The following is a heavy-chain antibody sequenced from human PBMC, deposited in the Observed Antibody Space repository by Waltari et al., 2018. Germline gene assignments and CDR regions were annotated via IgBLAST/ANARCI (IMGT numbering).Heavy chain of an antibody. CDR2: IWPRDSDA. Sequence: EVQLVQSGAEVRKSGESLKISCQGSGYNFTDYWVAWVRQRPGKGLEWMGAIWPRDSDARYSPSFEGQVTISADKSLSTTYLQWSSLKASDTAIYYCARRFPVGYYYGLDVWGQGTAVTVSS. J-gene: IGHJ6*02. CDR1: GYNFTDYW. CDR3: ARRFPVGYYYGLDV. V-gene: IGHV5-51*01.